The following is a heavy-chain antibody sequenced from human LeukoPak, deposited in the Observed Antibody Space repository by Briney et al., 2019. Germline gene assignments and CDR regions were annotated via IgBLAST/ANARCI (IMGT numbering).Heavy chain of an antibody. Sequence: GGSLRLSCAASGFTFSDYYMSWIRQAPGKGLEWISTIKGIGPTTYYADSVKGRFTISRDNARNSLFLQMSSLRADDTAIYYCARAGELRYMDVWGKGTAVTVSS. CDR3: ARAGELRYMDV. J-gene: IGHJ6*03. V-gene: IGHV3-11*04. D-gene: IGHD3-16*01. CDR1: GFTFSDYY. CDR2: IKGIGPTT.